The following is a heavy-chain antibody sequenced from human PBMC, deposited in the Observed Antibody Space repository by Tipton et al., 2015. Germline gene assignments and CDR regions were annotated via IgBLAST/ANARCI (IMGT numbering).Heavy chain of an antibody. CDR1: GFTFSNVW. Sequence: VQLVQSGGGLVKPGGSLRLSCVVTGFTFSNVWMSWVRQAPGKGLEWVARIKSKIDGGTVEYAGHAKDRFIISRDDSTDTVYLQMNSLSTEDTAVYFCTTAPTYYYGSGNYFPFDYWGQGTLVTVSA. J-gene: IGHJ4*02. V-gene: IGHV3-15*01. CDR3: TTAPTYYYGSGNYFPFDY. D-gene: IGHD3-10*01. CDR2: IKSKIDGGTV.